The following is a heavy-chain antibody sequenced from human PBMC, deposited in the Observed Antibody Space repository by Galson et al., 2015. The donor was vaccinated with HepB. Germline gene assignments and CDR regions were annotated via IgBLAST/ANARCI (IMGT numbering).Heavy chain of an antibody. CDR2: ISSSGSTI. J-gene: IGHJ6*02. V-gene: IGHV3-48*03. CDR3: ARENYVGYYYSMDV. D-gene: IGHD1-7*01. Sequence: SLRLSCAASGFTFSSYEMNWVRQAPGKGLEWVSYISSSGSTIYYADSVKGRFTISRDNAKNSLYLQMNSLRAEDTAVYYCARENYVGYYYSMDVWGQGTTVTVSS. CDR1: GFTFSSYE.